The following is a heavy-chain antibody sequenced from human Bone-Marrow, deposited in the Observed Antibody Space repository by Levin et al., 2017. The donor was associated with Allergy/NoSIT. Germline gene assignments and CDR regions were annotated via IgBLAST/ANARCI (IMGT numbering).Heavy chain of an antibody. Sequence: GESLKISCAASGFTFRDHYMTWIRQAPGKGLEWLSYISGSSSPIFYADSVKGRFTISRDNFRNTLYLQMDSLRPEDTAVYYCAKGARHFQEWGQGTLVTVSS. CDR1: GFTFRDHY. CDR2: ISGSSSPI. V-gene: IGHV3-11*01. CDR3: AKGARHFQE. J-gene: IGHJ1*01.